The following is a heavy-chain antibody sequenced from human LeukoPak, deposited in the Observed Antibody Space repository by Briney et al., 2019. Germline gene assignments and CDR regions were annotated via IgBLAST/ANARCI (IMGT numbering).Heavy chain of an antibody. CDR1: GFTFSDYY. J-gene: IGHJ4*02. CDR3: AREDGYSSSWYSDY. CDR2: ISSTSIYT. D-gene: IGHD6-13*01. V-gene: IGHV3-11*05. Sequence: GGSLRLSCAASGFTFSDYYMSWIRQAPGKGLEWVSDISSTSIYTNYADSVKGRFTISRDNAKNSLYLQMNSLRAEDTAVYYCAREDGYSSSWYSDYWGQGTLVTVSP.